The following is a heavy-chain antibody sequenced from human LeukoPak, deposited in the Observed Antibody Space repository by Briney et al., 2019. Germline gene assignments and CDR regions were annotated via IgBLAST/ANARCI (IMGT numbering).Heavy chain of an antibody. J-gene: IGHJ3*02. CDR2: INPNSGGT. Sequence: ASVKVSCKASGYTFTDYYMHWVRQAPGQGLEWMGWINPNSGGTDYAQKFQGRVTTTRDTSISTASMDLSRLRSDDTAVYYCARAPKNDAYDIWGRGTMVTVSS. CDR3: ARAPKNDAYDI. V-gene: IGHV1-2*02. CDR1: GYTFTDYY.